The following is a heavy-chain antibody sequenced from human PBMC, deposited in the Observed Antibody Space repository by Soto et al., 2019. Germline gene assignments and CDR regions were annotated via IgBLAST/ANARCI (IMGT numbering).Heavy chain of an antibody. V-gene: IGHV3-30-3*01. D-gene: IGHD1-26*01. CDR2: ISSDGSNK. Sequence: QVQLVESGGGVVQPGRSLRLSCAVSGFTFSSHAMHWVRQAPGKGLEWVALISSDGSNKYYADSVKGRFTTSRDNSKNTMYLQMTSLRVEHTAVYYCARDDEGGSDCDLGYWGQGALVTVSS. J-gene: IGHJ4*02. CDR1: GFTFSSHA. CDR3: ARDDEGGSDCDLGY.